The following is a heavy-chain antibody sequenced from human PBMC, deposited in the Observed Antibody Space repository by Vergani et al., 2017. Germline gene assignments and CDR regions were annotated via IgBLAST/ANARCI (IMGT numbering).Heavy chain of an antibody. CDR1: GAPISYWC. D-gene: IGHD7-27*01. Sequence: QVQMQESGPGLVKTSETLSLTCSASGAPISYWCWSWRRQPAGKGLEWIGRLCPSGSTNYKPSLKSRVTISIDTSKNQFSLKLTSVTAAYTAVYYCATGAGPFDIWGQGTLVTVSS. CDR3: ATGAGPFDI. CDR2: LCPSGST. V-gene: IGHV4-4*07. J-gene: IGHJ4*02.